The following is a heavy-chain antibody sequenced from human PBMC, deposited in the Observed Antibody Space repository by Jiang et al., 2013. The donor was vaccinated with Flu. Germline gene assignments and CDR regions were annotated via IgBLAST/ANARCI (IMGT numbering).Heavy chain of an antibody. CDR1: GFTFSDYT. CDR2: IAFDGSNK. Sequence: QLVESGGGVVQPGGSLRLSCAASGFTFSDYTMHWVRQVPGKGLEWVAVIAFDGSNKVYADSVKGRFTVSRDNSQSTLALQMSSLRPEDTAVYSCARTSYGDSFSGHFDLWGRGALVTVSS. D-gene: IGHD4-17*01. J-gene: IGHJ2*01. CDR3: ARTSYGDSFSGHFDL. V-gene: IGHV3-30-3*01.